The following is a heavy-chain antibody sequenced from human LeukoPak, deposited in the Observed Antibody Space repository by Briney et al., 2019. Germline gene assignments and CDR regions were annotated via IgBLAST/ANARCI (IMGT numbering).Heavy chain of an antibody. D-gene: IGHD5-12*01. V-gene: IGHV4-4*02. CDR3: ARQNSGYDFVSSVTGWFDP. Sequence: SETLSLTCAVSGGSISSSNWWSWIRQPPGKGLEWIGEIYHSGSTNYNPSLKSRVTISVDKSKTQFSLKLSSVTAADTAVYYCARQNSGYDFVSSVTGWFDPWGQGTLVTVSS. CDR2: IYHSGST. J-gene: IGHJ5*02. CDR1: GGSISSSNW.